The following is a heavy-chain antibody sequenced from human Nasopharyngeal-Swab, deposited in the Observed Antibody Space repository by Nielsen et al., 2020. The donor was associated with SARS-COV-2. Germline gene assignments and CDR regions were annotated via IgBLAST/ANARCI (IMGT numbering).Heavy chain of an antibody. Sequence: GVSLKISCAASGFTFSDYYMSWIRQAPGKGLEWVSYISSSSSYTNYADSVKGRFTISRDNAKNSLYLQMNSLRAEDTAVYYCARDWRGRYFDYWGQGTLVTVSS. J-gene: IGHJ4*02. CDR2: ISSSSSYT. V-gene: IGHV3-11*05. D-gene: IGHD3-10*01. CDR1: GFTFSDYY. CDR3: ARDWRGRYFDY.